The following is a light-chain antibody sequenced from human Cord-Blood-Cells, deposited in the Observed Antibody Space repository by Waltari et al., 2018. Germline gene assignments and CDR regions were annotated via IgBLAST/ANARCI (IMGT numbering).Light chain of an antibody. CDR3: SSYTSSSTWV. CDR1: SSDVGGYNY. Sequence: QSALTQPASVSGSPGQSTTISCTGTSSDVGGYNYVPWYQQHPGKAPKLIIYDVSKRPSGFSNRFSGSKSGNTASLTISGLQAEDEADYYCSSYTSSSTWVFGGGTKLTVL. V-gene: IGLV2-14*01. J-gene: IGLJ3*02. CDR2: DVS.